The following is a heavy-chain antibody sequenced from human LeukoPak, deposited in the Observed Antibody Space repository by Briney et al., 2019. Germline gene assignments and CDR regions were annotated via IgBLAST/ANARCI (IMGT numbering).Heavy chain of an antibody. D-gene: IGHD1-26*01. V-gene: IGHV1-18*01. CDR3: ARVGWELLSYYYYYMDV. CDR2: ISAYNGNT. CDR1: GYTFTSYG. Sequence: GASVKVSCKASGYTFTSYGISWVRQAPEQGLEWMGWISAYNGNTNYAQKLQGRVTMTTDTSTSTAYMELRSLRSDDTAVYYCARVGWELLSYYYYYMDVWGKGTTVTISS. J-gene: IGHJ6*03.